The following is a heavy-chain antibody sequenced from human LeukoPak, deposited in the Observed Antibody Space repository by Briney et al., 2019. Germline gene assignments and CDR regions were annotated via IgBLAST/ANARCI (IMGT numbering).Heavy chain of an antibody. D-gene: IGHD2-21*02. CDR2: TYYRSKWYN. V-gene: IGHV6-1*01. CDR3: AREAVVTADIPHWYYYYGMDV. Sequence: SQTLSLTCAISGDSVSSNSAAWNWIRQSPSRGLEWLGRTYYRSKWYNDYAVSVKSRITINPDTSKNQFSLQLNSVTPEDTAVYYCAREAVVTADIPHWYYYYGMDVWGQGTTVTVSS. CDR1: GDSVSSNSAA. J-gene: IGHJ6*02.